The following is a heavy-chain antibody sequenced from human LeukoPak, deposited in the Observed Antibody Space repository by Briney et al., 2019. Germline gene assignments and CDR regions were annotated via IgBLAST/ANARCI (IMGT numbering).Heavy chain of an antibody. CDR2: ISAYNGNT. V-gene: IGHV1-18*01. D-gene: IGHD3-9*01. J-gene: IGHJ1*01. CDR1: GYTFTSHD. CDR3: ARADYDILTSFQH. Sequence: PSEKLSCNASGYTFTSHDVSWVRQGPGQGLEWIGWISAYNGNTNYAQKLQGRVTMTTDTSTSTAYMELRSLRSDDTAVYYCARADYDILTSFQHWGQGTLVTVSS.